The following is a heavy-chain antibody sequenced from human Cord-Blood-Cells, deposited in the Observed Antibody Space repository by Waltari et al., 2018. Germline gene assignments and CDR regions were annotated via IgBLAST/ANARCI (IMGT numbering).Heavy chain of an antibody. CDR1: GYTLTELS. V-gene: IGHV1-24*01. J-gene: IGHJ5*02. CDR2: FDPEDGET. D-gene: IGHD4-4*01. Sequence: QVQLVQSGAEVKKPGASVKVSCKVSGYTLTELSLHWGRQAPGKGLEWMGGFDPEDGETIYAQKFQGRVTMTEDTSTDTAYMELSSLRSEDTAVYYCASNYPELNWFDPWGQGTLVTVSS. CDR3: ASNYPELNWFDP.